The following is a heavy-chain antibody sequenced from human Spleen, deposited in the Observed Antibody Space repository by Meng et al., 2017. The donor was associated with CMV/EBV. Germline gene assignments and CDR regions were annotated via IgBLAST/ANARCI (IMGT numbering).Heavy chain of an antibody. D-gene: IGHD2-15*01. Sequence: SETLSLTCTVSGGSISGGDYFWSWIRQPPGKGLEWIGYIYYSGSTNYNPSLKSRVSISVDTSKNQLSLRLNSVTAADTAVYYCARSGLLRFHYFDYWGQGALVTVSS. J-gene: IGHJ4*02. CDR2: IYYSGST. CDR1: GGSISGGDYF. V-gene: IGHV4-61*08. CDR3: ARSGLLRFHYFDY.